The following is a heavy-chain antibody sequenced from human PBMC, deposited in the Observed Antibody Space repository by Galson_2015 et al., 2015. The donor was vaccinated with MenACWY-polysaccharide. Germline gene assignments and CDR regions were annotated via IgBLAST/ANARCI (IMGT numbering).Heavy chain of an antibody. V-gene: IGHV3-30*02. J-gene: IGHJ4*02. D-gene: IGHD3-3*01. CDR1: GFTFSTYG. CDR3: TRSNYDFVPFDY. CDR2: VRYDGSNK. Sequence: SLRLSCAASGFTFSTYGMHWVRQAPGNGLEWVAFVRYDGSNKYYADSVKGRFTISRDNSKNTLYLQMNSLRAEDTAVYYCTRSNYDFVPFDYWGRGTLVTVSS.